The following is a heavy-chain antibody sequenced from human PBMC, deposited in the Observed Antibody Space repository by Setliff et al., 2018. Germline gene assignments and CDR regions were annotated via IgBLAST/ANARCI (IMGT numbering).Heavy chain of an antibody. CDR1: GFTFSDYW. J-gene: IGHJ4*02. Sequence: GESLKISCVGSGFTFSDYWMSWVRQAPGKGLEWVAIIKQDGSEEYYVDSVRGRFTISRDNAHNSLYLQMNNLRVEDTAVYYCTTRYHNPGDGYMAVFDFWGQGSLVTVSS. D-gene: IGHD2-21*01. CDR3: TTRYHNPGDGYMAVFDF. V-gene: IGHV3-7*03. CDR2: IKQDGSEE.